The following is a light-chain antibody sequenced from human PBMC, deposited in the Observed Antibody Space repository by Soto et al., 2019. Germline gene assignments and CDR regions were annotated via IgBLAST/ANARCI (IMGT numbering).Light chain of an antibody. Sequence: VMTQSPATLSVSPGERAALSCRASQSVSTNLAWYQQKPGQPPRLLIYFASTRATAVPARFSASGTGTDFTLTISDVQPEDFAVYYCHQRQSWPRTFGQGTKVDIK. CDR1: QSVSTN. V-gene: IGKV3-15*01. CDR2: FAS. J-gene: IGKJ1*01. CDR3: HQRQSWPRT.